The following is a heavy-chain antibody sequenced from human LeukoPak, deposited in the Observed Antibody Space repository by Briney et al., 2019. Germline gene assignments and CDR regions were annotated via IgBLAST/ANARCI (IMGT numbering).Heavy chain of an antibody. CDR3: AGGSTLDRGLVYY. Sequence: GGSLRLSCAVSGFTFSRYWMSWVRQAPGKGLEWVSYISSSSSTIYYADSVKGRFTISRDNAKNSLYPQMNSLRAEDTAVYYCAGGSTLDRGLVYYWGQGTLVTVSS. J-gene: IGHJ4*02. CDR2: ISSSSSTI. V-gene: IGHV3-48*04. CDR1: GFTFSRYW. D-gene: IGHD3-10*01.